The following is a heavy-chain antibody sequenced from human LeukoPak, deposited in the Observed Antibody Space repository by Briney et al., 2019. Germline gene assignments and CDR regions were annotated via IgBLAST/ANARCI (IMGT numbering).Heavy chain of an antibody. J-gene: IGHJ4*02. V-gene: IGHV3-23*01. CDR1: GITLSNYG. CDR2: ISDSGGST. CDR3: ARETGKYSSSWYFDY. Sequence: GGSLRLSCAVSGITLSNYGMSWVRQAPGKGLEWVAGISDSGGSTNYADSVKGRFTISRDNPKNTLYLQMNSLRAEDTAVYYCARETGKYSSSWYFDYWGQGTLVTVSS. D-gene: IGHD6-13*01.